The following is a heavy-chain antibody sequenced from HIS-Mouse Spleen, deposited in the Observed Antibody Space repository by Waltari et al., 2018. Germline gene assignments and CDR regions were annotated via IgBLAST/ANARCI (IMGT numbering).Heavy chain of an antibody. J-gene: IGHJ5*02. CDR3: ARGSGRWELLLPNWFDP. CDR1: GYTFTGSK. V-gene: IGHV1-2*02. CDR2: INPNSGGT. D-gene: IGHD1-26*01. Sequence: QVQLVQSGAEVKKPGASVKVSCKASGYTFTGSKLPWGRQAPGQGLEWMGWINPNSGGTNYAQKFQGRVTMTRDTSISTAYMELSRLRSDDTAVYYCARGSGRWELLLPNWFDPWGQGTLVTVSS.